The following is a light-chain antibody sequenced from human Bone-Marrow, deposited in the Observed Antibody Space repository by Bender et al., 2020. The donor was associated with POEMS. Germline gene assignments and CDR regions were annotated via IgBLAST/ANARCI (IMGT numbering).Light chain of an antibody. V-gene: IGLV4-69*02. J-gene: IGLJ2*01. CDR2: INSDGSH. Sequence: QLVLTQSPSASASLGASVKLTCTLSSGHSSSAIAWHQQQPEKGPRYLMKINSDGSHSKGDGIPDRFSGSTFGAERYLTISSLQTDDAADYYCQTWDSGTVIFGGGTKLTVL. CDR3: QTWDSGTVI. CDR1: SGHSSSA.